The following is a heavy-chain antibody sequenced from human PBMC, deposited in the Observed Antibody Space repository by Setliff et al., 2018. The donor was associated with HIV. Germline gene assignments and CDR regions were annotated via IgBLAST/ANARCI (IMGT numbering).Heavy chain of an antibody. CDR3: ARQSMTLDAFDI. V-gene: IGHV4-59*08. CDR2: ISYSGST. CDR1: GASITMHY. J-gene: IGHJ3*02. Sequence: PSETLSLTCTVSGASITMHYWSWLRQPPGKGLEWIGYISYSGSTNYDPSLRSRATISVDTSKNQFSLKLTSVTAADTAIYYCARQSMTLDAFDIWGQGTMVTVSS.